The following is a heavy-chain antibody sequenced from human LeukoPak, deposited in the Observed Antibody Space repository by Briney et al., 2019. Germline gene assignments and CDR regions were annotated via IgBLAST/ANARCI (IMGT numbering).Heavy chain of an antibody. J-gene: IGHJ4*02. Sequence: WASVKVSCKASGYTFTSYGISWVRQAPGQGLEWMGWISAYNGNTNYAQKLQGRVTMTTDTSTSTAYMELRSLRSDDTAVYYCARGDYYDSSGIFDYWGQGTLVTVSS. V-gene: IGHV1-18*01. CDR1: GYTFTSYG. D-gene: IGHD3-22*01. CDR2: ISAYNGNT. CDR3: ARGDYYDSSGIFDY.